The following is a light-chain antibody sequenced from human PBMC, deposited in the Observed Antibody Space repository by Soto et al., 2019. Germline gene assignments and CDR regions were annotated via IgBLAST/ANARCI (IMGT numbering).Light chain of an antibody. CDR2: WAS. J-gene: IGKJ4*01. CDR3: QQYYSTPLT. CDR1: QSVLYRSNNKNY. Sequence: DIVMTQSPDSLAVSLGERATINCKSSQSVLYRSNNKNYLAWYRQKPGQPPKLLIYWASTRESGVPDRFSGGGSGTDFTLTISSLQAEDVAVYYCQQYYSTPLTFGGGTKVDIK. V-gene: IGKV4-1*01.